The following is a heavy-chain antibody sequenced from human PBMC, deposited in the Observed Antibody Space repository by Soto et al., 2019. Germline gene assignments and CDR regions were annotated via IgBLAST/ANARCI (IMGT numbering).Heavy chain of an antibody. D-gene: IGHD6-6*01. Sequence: QLVESGGGVVQPGKSLRLSCAASGFTFSSFGMHWVRQAPGKGLEWVAVIWYDGSNQYYADSVKGRFTVSRDNSQTTVHLHMSSLRADDTGLNYCARDIGVGQLADLAQWGQGTPVTVSS. CDR2: IWYDGSNQ. CDR1: GFTFSSFG. CDR3: ARDIGVGQLADLAQ. V-gene: IGHV3-33*01. J-gene: IGHJ4*02.